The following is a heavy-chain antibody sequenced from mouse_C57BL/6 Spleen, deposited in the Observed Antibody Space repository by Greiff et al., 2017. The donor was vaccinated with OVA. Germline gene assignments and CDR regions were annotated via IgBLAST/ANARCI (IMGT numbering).Heavy chain of an antibody. J-gene: IGHJ3*01. CDR3: AKSLYGSSTKGVY. D-gene: IGHD1-1*01. CDR2: IWSGGST. Sequence: QVQLKESGPGLVQPSQSLSITCTVSGFSLTSYGVHWVRQSPGKGLEWLGVIWSGGSTDYNAAFMSRLSITKDNTKDQVSFKMDSLQADDTAIYYSAKSLYGSSTKGVYWGQGTLVTVSA. V-gene: IGHV2-5*01. CDR1: GFSLTSYG.